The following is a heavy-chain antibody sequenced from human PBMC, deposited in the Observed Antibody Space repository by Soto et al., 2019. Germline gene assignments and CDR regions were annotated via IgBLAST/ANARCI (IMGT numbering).Heavy chain of an antibody. V-gene: IGHV4-34*01. CDR3: AGGHITGSHYSGGWYYFDS. Sequence: QVQLQQSGAGLLKPSETLSLTCAVYGESFSGHIWTWIRQTPGKGLQWIGQINHSGSASYNPSLKCRVHIAVHTSTSQFSLELSSVNDADTAVYYCAGGHITGSHYSGGWYYFDSWGQGTQVTVSS. CDR2: INHSGSA. J-gene: IGHJ4*02. D-gene: IGHD6-19*01. CDR1: GESFSGHI.